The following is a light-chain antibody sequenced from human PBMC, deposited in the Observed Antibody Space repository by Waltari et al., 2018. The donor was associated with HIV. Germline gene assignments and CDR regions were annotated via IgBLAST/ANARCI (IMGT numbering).Light chain of an antibody. CDR1: HSVSTS. J-gene: IGKJ2*01. CDR2: GAS. V-gene: IGKV3-20*01. CDR3: QQYGATPRT. Sequence: VLTQSPGTLSLSLGERGTLSCSASHSVSTSLAWYQQKSGQTPRLLIYGASSRATGIPGRFNGSGSGTDFTLTISRLEPEDFAIYYCQQYGATPRTFGQGTKLDLK.